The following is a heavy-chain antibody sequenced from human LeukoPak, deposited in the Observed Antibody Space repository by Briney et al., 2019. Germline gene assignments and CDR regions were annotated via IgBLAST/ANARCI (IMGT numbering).Heavy chain of an antibody. CDR1: GYTFSDYY. D-gene: IGHD2-15*01. CDR3: ARGYCSGGSCYLVENWFDF. Sequence: ASVKVSCKASGYTFSDYYMYWLPQAPGEGLEWMGRINPKSGDTNYAQNFQGRVTMTRDTSMNTAYMELSRLRSDDTAVYFCARGYCSGGSCYLVENWFDFWGQGTLVTVSS. V-gene: IGHV1-2*06. J-gene: IGHJ5*01. CDR2: INPKSGDT.